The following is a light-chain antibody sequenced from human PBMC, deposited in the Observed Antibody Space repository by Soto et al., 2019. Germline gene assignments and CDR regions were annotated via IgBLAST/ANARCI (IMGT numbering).Light chain of an antibody. CDR1: QSVSSD. V-gene: IGKV3-15*01. CDR3: QQYNNWPPYT. J-gene: IGKJ2*01. CDR2: GAS. Sequence: EIVMTQSPATLAVSPGERATLSCRASQSVSSDLAWYQQKPGQAPRLLIYGASTRATDIPARFSGSGSGTEFTLTITSLQSEDLAVYYCQQYNNWPPYTFGQGTTLEI.